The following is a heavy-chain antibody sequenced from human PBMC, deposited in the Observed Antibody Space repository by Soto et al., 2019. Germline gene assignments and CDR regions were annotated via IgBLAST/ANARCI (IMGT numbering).Heavy chain of an antibody. CDR3: ARVVAPYYFDY. Sequence: QVQLVQSGAEEKKPGASVKVSCKASGYTFTSYAMHWVRQAPGQRLEWMGWINAGNGNTKYSQKFQGRVTITRDTSASTAYMVLSSLRSEDTAVYYCARVVAPYYFDYWGQGTLVTVSS. D-gene: IGHD2-15*01. CDR1: GYTFTSYA. J-gene: IGHJ4*02. CDR2: INAGNGNT. V-gene: IGHV1-3*05.